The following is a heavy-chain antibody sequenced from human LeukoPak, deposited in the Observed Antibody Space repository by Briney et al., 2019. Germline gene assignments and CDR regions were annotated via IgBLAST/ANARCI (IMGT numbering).Heavy chain of an antibody. V-gene: IGHV1-69*04. CDR3: AREALDIVVVTAIPRSGYFDY. CDR1: GGTFSSYA. Sequence: ASVKVSCKASGGTFSSYAISWVRQAPGQGLEWMGRIIPILGIANYAQKFQGRVTITADKSTSTAYMELSSLRSEDTAAYYCAREALDIVVVTAIPRSGYFDYWGQGTLVTVSS. D-gene: IGHD2-21*02. CDR2: IIPILGIA. J-gene: IGHJ4*02.